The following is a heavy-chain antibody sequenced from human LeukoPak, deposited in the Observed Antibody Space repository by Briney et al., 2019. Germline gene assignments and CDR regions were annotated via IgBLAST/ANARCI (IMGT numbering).Heavy chain of an antibody. D-gene: IGHD3-3*01. V-gene: IGHV3-23*01. J-gene: IGHJ3*02. Sequence: GGSLRLSCAASGFIFSSYAMSWVRQAPGKGLEWVSAISVSGGSTYYADSVKGRFTVSRDNSKNTLYLQMNSLRAEDTAVYYCAKTLGEFTSAFDIWGQGTMVTVSS. CDR2: ISVSGGST. CDR1: GFIFSSYA. CDR3: AKTLGEFTSAFDI.